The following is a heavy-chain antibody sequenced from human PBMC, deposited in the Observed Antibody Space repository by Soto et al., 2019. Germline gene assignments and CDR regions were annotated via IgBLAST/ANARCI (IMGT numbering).Heavy chain of an antibody. V-gene: IGHV3-23*01. CDR2: ISGGGNDR. J-gene: IGHJ4*02. Sequence: GASLRLSCAASGFTFSSYAMSGVCQAPGKGLEWVSAISGGGNDRFYADSVRGRFTISRDNSRNTLYLHMNSLRAEDTAVHYCARSLFIASTDTDPFDSWGQGTLVTFSS. D-gene: IGHD1-1*01. CDR1: GFTFSSYA. CDR3: ARSLFIASTDTDPFDS.